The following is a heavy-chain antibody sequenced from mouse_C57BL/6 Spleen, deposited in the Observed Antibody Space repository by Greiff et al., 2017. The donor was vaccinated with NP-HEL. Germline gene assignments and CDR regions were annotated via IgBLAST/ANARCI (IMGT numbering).Heavy chain of an antibody. CDR3: ASFYDYDEGFAY. V-gene: IGHV5-17*01. D-gene: IGHD2-4*01. CDR1: GFTFSDYG. J-gene: IGHJ3*01. CDR2: ISSGSSTI. Sequence: DVHLVESGGGLVKPGGSLKLSCAASGFTFSDYGMHWVRQAPEKGLEWVAYISSGSSTIYYAATVKGRFTISRDNAKHTLFLQMTSLRSEDTAIYYCASFYDYDEGFAYWGQGTLVTVSA.